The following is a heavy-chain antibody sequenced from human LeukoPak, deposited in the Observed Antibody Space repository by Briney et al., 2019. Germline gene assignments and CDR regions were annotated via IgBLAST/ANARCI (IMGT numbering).Heavy chain of an antibody. D-gene: IGHD2-2*03. CDR1: GFTFSSYG. J-gene: IGHJ6*02. CDR2: ISYDGSNR. V-gene: IGHV3-30*18. CDR3: AKDGYCSSTSCYAGGNYYYYYGMDV. Sequence: GRSLRLSCAASGFTFSSYGMHWVRQAPGKGLEWVAVISYDGSNRYYADSVKGRFTISRDNSKNTLYLQMNRLRAEDTAVYYCAKDGYCSSTSCYAGGNYYYYYGMDVWGQGTTVTVSS.